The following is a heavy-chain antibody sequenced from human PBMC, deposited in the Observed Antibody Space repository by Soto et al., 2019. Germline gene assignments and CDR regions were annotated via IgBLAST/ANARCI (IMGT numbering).Heavy chain of an antibody. J-gene: IGHJ3*02. V-gene: IGHV1-2*02. D-gene: IGHD3-3*01. CDR3: ARDVTIFGVARAFDI. CDR1: GYTFTGYY. Sequence: ASVKVSCKASGYTFTGYYMHWVRQAPGQGREWMGWINPNSGGTNYAQKFQGRVTMTRDTSISTAYMELSRLRSDDTAVYYRARDVTIFGVARAFDIWGQGTMVTVSS. CDR2: INPNSGGT.